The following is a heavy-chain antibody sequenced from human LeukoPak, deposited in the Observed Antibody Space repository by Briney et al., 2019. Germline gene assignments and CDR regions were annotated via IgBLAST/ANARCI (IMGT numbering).Heavy chain of an antibody. J-gene: IGHJ4*02. CDR3: ARDFTFGGVIAALDY. CDR1: GFTFSSYA. CDR2: ISYDGSNK. D-gene: IGHD3-16*02. Sequence: PGRCLRLSCAASGFTFSSYAMHWVRQAPGKGLEWVAVISYDGSNKYYADSVKGRFTISRDNSKNTLYLQMNSLRAEDTAVYYCARDFTFGGVIAALDYWGQGTLVTVSS. V-gene: IGHV3-30-3*01.